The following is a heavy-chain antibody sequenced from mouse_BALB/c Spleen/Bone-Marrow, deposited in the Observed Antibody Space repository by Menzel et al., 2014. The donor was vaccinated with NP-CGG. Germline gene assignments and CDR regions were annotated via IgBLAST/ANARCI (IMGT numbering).Heavy chain of an antibody. Sequence: QVQLQQPGAELMKPGASMKISCKATGYTFSSYWMEWVKQRPGHGLEWIGEILPGSGSTNYNEQFKGKATFTADASSSTAYMELSSLTSEDSAVYYCARFYYGNPTGYFDYWGQGTTLTVSS. CDR3: ARFYYGNPTGYFDY. V-gene: IGHV1-9*01. D-gene: IGHD2-1*01. CDR2: ILPGSGST. J-gene: IGHJ2*01. CDR1: GYTFSSYW.